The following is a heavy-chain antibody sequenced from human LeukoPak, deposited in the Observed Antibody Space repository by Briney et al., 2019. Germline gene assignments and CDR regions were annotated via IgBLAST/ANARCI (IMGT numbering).Heavy chain of an antibody. CDR2: INHSGST. J-gene: IGHJ4*02. CDR3: ARRSIAARLDY. D-gene: IGHD6-6*01. CDR1: GGSVSSHF. V-gene: IGHV4-34*01. Sequence: SETLSLTCTVSGGSVSSHFWSWIRQPPGKGLEWIGEINHSGSTNYNPSLKSRVTISVDTSKNQFSLKLSSVTAADTAVYYCARRSIAARLDYWGQGTLVTVSS.